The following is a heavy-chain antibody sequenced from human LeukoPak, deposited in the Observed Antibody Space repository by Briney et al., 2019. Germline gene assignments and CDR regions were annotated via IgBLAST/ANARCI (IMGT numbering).Heavy chain of an antibody. J-gene: IGHJ4*02. CDR2: INAGNGNT. CDR3: ARDGPGSGSYHDY. Sequence: ASVKVSSKASGYTFTIYAMHWGRQAPGQRLGGRGWINAGNGNTKYSQKFQGRVTITRDTSASTAYMELSSLRSEDTAVYYCARDGPGSGSYHDYWGQGTLVTVSS. D-gene: IGHD3-10*01. CDR1: GYTFTIYA. V-gene: IGHV1-3*01.